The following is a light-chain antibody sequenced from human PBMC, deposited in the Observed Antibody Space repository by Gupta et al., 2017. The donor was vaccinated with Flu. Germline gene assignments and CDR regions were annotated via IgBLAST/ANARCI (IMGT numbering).Light chain of an antibody. CDR1: QKININY. V-gene: IGKV3-20*01. CDR2: AAT. J-gene: IGKJ2*01. CDR3: QQDGSKRSFT. Sequence: TRSLSPGERATLSCEARQKININYLAWLKQKTCQAPRLLIYAATTRDTGITDRFSGGGFGKHLTLTNSRREPEDFAVYYWQQDGSKRSFTFGQGTKMDIK.